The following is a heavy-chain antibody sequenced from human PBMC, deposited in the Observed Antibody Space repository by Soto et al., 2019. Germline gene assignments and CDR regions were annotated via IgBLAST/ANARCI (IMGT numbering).Heavy chain of an antibody. V-gene: IGHV4-31*02. Sequence: WTWIRQHPGKGLEWIGYIYYSGITNYNPSLKSRVTISVDTSKNQFSLKVTSAAAADTAVYYCARVADYGDYNDAVDIWGQGTMVTVSA. D-gene: IGHD4-17*01. J-gene: IGHJ3*02. CDR2: IYYSGIT. CDR3: ARVADYGDYNDAVDI.